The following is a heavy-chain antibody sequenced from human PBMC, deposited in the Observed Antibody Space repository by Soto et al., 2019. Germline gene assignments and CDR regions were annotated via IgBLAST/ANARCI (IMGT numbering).Heavy chain of an antibody. CDR2: FDPEDGET. CDR3: ATDLATLRFLEWLPEFDP. Sequence: ASVKVSCKGSGYTLTELSMHWVRQPPGKGREWMGGFDPEDGETIYAQKFQGRVTMTEGTSTDTAYMELSSLRSEDTAVYYCATDLATLRFLEWLPEFDPWGQGTLVTVSS. CDR1: GYTLTELS. D-gene: IGHD3-3*01. V-gene: IGHV1-24*01. J-gene: IGHJ5*02.